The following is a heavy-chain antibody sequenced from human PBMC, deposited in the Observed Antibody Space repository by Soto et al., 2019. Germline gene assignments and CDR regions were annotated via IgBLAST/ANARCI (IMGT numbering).Heavy chain of an antibody. CDR1: GFTFSSCS. V-gene: IGHV3-48*02. D-gene: IGHD2-8*01. J-gene: IGHJ4*02. CDR2: ISGSGDTK. Sequence: PGGSLRLSCASSGFTFSSCSMIWVRQAPGKGLEWVSFISGSGDTKYYADSVKGRFTISRDNAKNSLYLQMSSLRDEDTAVYYCAKYCSSDVCFDYWGQGTLVTVSS. CDR3: AKYCSSDVCFDY.